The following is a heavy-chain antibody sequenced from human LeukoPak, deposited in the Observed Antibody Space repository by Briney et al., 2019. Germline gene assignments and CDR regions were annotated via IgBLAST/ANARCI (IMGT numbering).Heavy chain of an antibody. Sequence: KTSETLSLTCTVSGGSISSRSYYWGWIRQPPGKGLEWIGSIYYSGNTYYNPSLKSRVTISVDTSKKQFSLKLSSVTAADTSMYYCARNKDGYNLDRYFDYWGQGTLVTVSS. V-gene: IGHV4-39*01. CDR1: GGSISSRSYY. D-gene: IGHD5-24*01. J-gene: IGHJ4*02. CDR3: ARNKDGYNLDRYFDY. CDR2: IYYSGNT.